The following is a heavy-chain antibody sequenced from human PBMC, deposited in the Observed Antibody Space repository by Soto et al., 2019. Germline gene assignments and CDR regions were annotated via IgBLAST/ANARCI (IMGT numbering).Heavy chain of an antibody. V-gene: IGHV3-23*01. CDR3: ARDDHETEYFQH. CDR1: GFAFSSYA. J-gene: IGHJ1*01. Sequence: PGGSLRLSCAASGFAFSSYAMSWVRQAPGKGLEWVAAIRDDGSSTYYADSVKGRFTISRDNSKNTLYLQMNSLRAEDTAVYYCARDDHETEYFQHLGQGTLVTVSS. CDR2: IRDDGSST.